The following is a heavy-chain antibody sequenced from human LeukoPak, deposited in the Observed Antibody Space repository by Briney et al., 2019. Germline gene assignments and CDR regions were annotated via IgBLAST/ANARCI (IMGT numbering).Heavy chain of an antibody. D-gene: IGHD2/OR15-2a*01. V-gene: IGHV3-21*01. CDR3: AREGCNRTKCYGYYYYGMDV. CDR1: GFTFSSST. CDR2: ISSSSSYI. Sequence: GGSLRLSCVASGFTFSSSTMNWVRQAPGKGLEWVSSISSSSSYIHYADSVKGRFTISRDNAKSSLYLQMNSLRAEDAAVYYCAREGCNRTKCYGYYYYGMDVWGQGTTVTVSS. J-gene: IGHJ6*02.